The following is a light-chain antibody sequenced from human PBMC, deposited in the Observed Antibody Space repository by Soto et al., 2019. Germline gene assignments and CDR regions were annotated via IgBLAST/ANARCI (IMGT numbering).Light chain of an antibody. V-gene: IGKV3-20*01. CDR2: GAS. J-gene: IGKJ1*01. CDR3: PQYSLWPRT. Sequence: VLTQSPGTVSLSPGETATLSCLASQSVSSYLAWYQQKPGQAPRLLIYGASNRATGIPDRFSGSGSGTDFILTITGLESEDSGLFYSPQYSLWPRTFGQGTKVDIK. CDR1: QSVSSY.